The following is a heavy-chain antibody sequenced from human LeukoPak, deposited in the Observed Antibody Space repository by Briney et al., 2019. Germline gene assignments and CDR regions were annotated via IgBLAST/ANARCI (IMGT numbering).Heavy chain of an antibody. D-gene: IGHD1-26*01. CDR1: GFNFSSYW. V-gene: IGHV3-7*01. CDR3: VGEGISGSRLFDY. J-gene: IGHJ4*02. Sequence: GGSLRLSCAASGFNFSSYWMSWVRQAPGKGLEWVADIKQDGGEKYYADSVKGRFTISRDNAENSLYLQMNSLRAEDTAVYYCVGEGISGSRLFDYWGQGTLVTVSS. CDR2: IKQDGGEK.